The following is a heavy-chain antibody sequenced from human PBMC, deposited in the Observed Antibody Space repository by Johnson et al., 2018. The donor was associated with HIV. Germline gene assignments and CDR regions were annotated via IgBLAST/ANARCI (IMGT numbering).Heavy chain of an antibody. J-gene: IGHJ3*01. CDR3: ARVSTRKGGVFDV. CDR1: GFTFSSYW. CDR2: IVNRGSSR. V-gene: IGHV3-48*04. D-gene: IGHD2-8*01. Sequence: VQLVESGGGLVQPGGSLRLSCAASGFTFSSYWMSWVRQAPGKGLEWISYIVNRGSSRYYADPVKGRFTISRDNANNSLYLQMHSLSLEDTAVYYCARVSTRKGGVFDVWGQGTKVTVSS.